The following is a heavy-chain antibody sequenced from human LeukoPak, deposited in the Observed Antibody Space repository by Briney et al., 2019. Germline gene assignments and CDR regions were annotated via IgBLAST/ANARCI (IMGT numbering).Heavy chain of an antibody. CDR1: GFTFDDYA. Sequence: PGGSLRLSCAASGFTFDDYAMHWVRQTPGKGLEWVSGISWNSGSIGYADSVKGRFTISRDNSKNTLYLQMNSLRAEDTAVYYCAKELRENDILTGYTPLYYYYGMDVWGQGTTVTVSS. J-gene: IGHJ6*02. CDR3: AKELRENDILTGYTPLYYYYGMDV. V-gene: IGHV3-9*01. CDR2: ISWNSGSI. D-gene: IGHD3-9*01.